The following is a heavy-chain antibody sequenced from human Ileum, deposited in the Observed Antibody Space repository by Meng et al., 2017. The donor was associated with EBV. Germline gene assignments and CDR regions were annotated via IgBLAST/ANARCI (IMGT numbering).Heavy chain of an antibody. CDR2: IYHSGST. J-gene: IGHJ4*02. CDR1: GGSMSSTNW. CDR3: ARADKVRFDY. Sequence: QVQLQEPGPGPVEPSGTLSLTWAGSGGSMSSTNWWSWVRQPPGKGLEWIGEIYHSGSTNYNPSLKSRVSISVDKSKNQFSLKLSSVTAADTAVYYCARADKVRFDYWGQGTLVTVSS. V-gene: IGHV4-4*02.